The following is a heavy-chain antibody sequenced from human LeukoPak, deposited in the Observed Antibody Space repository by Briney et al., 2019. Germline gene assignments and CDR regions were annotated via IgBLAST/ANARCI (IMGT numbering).Heavy chain of an antibody. Sequence: GGSLRLSCVASRFTFSKYIMTWVRQAPGKGLEWVANIKQDGSEKYYVDSVKGRFTISRDNAKNSLYLQMNSLRAEDTAVYYCARDSAFLEWLSNEYYFDYWGQGTLVTVSS. CDR1: RFTFSKYI. D-gene: IGHD3-3*02. CDR3: ARDSAFLEWLSNEYYFDY. V-gene: IGHV3-7*01. J-gene: IGHJ4*02. CDR2: IKQDGSEK.